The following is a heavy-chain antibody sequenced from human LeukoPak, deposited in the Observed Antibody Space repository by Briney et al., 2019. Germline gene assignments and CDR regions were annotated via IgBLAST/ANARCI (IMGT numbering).Heavy chain of an antibody. CDR2: INPNSGGT. J-gene: IGHJ5*02. V-gene: IGHV1-2*02. Sequence: ASVKVSCKASGYTFTGYYMHWVRQAPGQGLEWMGWINPNSGGTNYAQKFQGRVTMTRDTSISTAYMELSRLRSDDTAVYYCARAIAAAGTSRGWFDPWGQGTLVTVSS. CDR1: GYTFTGYY. CDR3: ARAIAAAGTSRGWFDP. D-gene: IGHD6-13*01.